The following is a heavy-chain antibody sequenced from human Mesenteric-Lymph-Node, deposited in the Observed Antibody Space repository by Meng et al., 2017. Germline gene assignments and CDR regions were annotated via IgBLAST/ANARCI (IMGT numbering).Heavy chain of an antibody. CDR3: ARVGWRQWSFDL. CDR2: IYYSGGT. J-gene: IGHJ2*01. CDR1: SGSISSGDYY. Sequence: QGLWQESGPVLGKPSQTLSLTCTVSSGSISSGDYYWSWIRQPPGKGLELIGHIYYSGGTSYNPSLKSRVTISVDTSNNQFSLKLSSVTAADTAVYYCARVGWRQWSFDLWGRGTLVTVSS. D-gene: IGHD5-18*01. V-gene: IGHV4-30-4*01.